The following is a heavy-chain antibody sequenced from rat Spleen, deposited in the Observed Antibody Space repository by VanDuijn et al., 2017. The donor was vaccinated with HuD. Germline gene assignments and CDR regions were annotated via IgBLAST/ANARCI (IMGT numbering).Heavy chain of an antibody. CDR3: TRYYEGYVMDV. D-gene: IGHD1-12*01. CDR1: GFPFDDYG. J-gene: IGHJ4*01. CDR2: INWGGSST. V-gene: IGHV5-36*01. Sequence: EVKLVESGGGLVQPGWSLKLSCAASGFPFDDYGMAWVRQAPKNGLERVASINWGGSSTYYPDNVKGRFTISRDNAKNALYLQMNNLRSEDTAIYYCTRYYEGYVMDVWGQGASVTVSS.